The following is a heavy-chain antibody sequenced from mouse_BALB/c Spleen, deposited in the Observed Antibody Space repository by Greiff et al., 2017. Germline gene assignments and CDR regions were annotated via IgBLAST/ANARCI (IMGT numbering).Heavy chain of an antibody. Sequence: EVQLVESGGGLVQPGGSMKLSCVASGFTFSNYWMNWVRQSPEKGLEWVAEIRLKSNNYATHYAESVKGRFTISRDDSKSSVYLQMNNLRAEDTGIYYCTRRLTTATWFAYWGQGTLVTVSA. CDR1: GFTFSNYW. CDR2: IRLKSNNYAT. D-gene: IGHD1-2*01. V-gene: IGHV6-6*02. J-gene: IGHJ3*01. CDR3: TRRLTTATWFAY.